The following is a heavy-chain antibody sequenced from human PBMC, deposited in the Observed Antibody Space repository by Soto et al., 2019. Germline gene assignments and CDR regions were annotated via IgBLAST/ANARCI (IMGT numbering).Heavy chain of an antibody. Sequence: EMQLVESGGGLVQPGGSRRLSCAASGFTFTNYWMHWVRQAPGKGLVWVSRINDDGSNTAYADSVKGRFTISRDNAKNTLYLQMDSLRADDTAVYYCARGIGYSAQDYWGQGTLVTVSS. V-gene: IGHV3-74*01. CDR2: INDDGSNT. J-gene: IGHJ4*02. D-gene: IGHD1-1*01. CDR1: GFTFTNYW. CDR3: ARGIGYSAQDY.